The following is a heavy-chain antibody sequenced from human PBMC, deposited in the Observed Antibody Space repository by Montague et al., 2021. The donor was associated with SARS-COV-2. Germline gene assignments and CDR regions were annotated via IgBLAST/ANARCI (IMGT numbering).Heavy chain of an antibody. CDR1: GLTFSSYD. CDR2: VDTAGDP. CDR3: ARGVKSTIRGIITKRTPLPRGNMDV. D-gene: IGHD3-10*01. Sequence: SLRLSCAASGLTFSSYDFHWVRQGTGKGLEWVSAVDTAGDPYYADSVKGRCTISRENAKNYVYLPLASLRAGDTAVYYCARGVKSTIRGIITKRTPLPRGNMDVWGQGTAVIVSS. J-gene: IGHJ6*02. V-gene: IGHV3-13*05.